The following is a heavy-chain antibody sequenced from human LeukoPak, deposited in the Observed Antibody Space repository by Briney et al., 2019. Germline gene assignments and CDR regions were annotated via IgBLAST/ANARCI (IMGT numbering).Heavy chain of an antibody. D-gene: IGHD2-2*01. CDR2: ICYTGST. J-gene: IGHJ4*02. CDR1: SGSLSSDNYC. V-gene: IGHV4-31*03. Sequence: PSETLSLTCNVSSGSLSSDNYCWSWIRQHPGKGLEWIGYICYTGSTYYSPSLKSRLSISLDASKRQFSLKLTSVTAADTAVYYCARDHPYLPIGYWGQGTLVTVSS. CDR3: ARDHPYLPIGY.